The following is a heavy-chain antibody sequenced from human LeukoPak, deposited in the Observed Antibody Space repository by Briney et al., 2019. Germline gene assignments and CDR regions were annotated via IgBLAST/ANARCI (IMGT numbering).Heavy chain of an antibody. J-gene: IGHJ6*02. V-gene: IGHV3-23*01. CDR3: VGSLYSSGWAPHYYGMDV. Sequence: QSGGSLRLSCAASGFTFSSYAMSWVRQAPGKGLEWGSAISGSGGSTYNADSVKGRFTISRDNSKNTLYLQMNSLRAEDTAVYYCVGSLYSSGWAPHYYGMDVWGQGTTVTVSS. CDR2: ISGSGGST. D-gene: IGHD6-19*01. CDR1: GFTFSSYA.